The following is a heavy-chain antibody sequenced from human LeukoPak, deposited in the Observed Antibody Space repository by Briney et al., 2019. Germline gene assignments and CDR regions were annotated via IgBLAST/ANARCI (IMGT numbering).Heavy chain of an antibody. D-gene: IGHD2-2*01. CDR1: GYTFTSYY. CDR3: ARAISPSLGYCSSTRCYYFDY. J-gene: IGHJ4*02. V-gene: IGHV1-46*01. Sequence: ASVKVSCKASGYTFTSYYMHWVRQAPGQGLEWMGIINPSGGSTSYAQKFQGRVTMTRDTSTSTVYMELSSLRSEDTAVYYCARAISPSLGYCSSTRCYYFDYWGQGTLVTVSS. CDR2: INPSGGST.